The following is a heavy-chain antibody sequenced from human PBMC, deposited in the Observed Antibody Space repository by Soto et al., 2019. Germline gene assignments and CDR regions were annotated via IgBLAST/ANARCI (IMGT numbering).Heavy chain of an antibody. CDR2: ISGRGGVT. Sequence: EVQLLESGGGLVNPGGSLRLPCEASEFTFRNKAMSWVRQAPGKGLGWVSGISGRGGVTYYADSVKGRFTISRDNSKNTLYLQMNNLRANDTAVYYCAKDRQFRSYYESAGHYNDWGQGTLVTVSS. V-gene: IGHV3-23*01. CDR3: AKDRQFRSYYESAGHYND. J-gene: IGHJ4*02. CDR1: EFTFRNKA. D-gene: IGHD3-22*01.